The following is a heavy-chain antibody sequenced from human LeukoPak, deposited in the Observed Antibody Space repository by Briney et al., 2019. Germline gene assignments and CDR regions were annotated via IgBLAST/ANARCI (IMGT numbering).Heavy chain of an antibody. CDR3: ARSRGDF. CDR2: VKGDGSAT. CDR1: GFSFSNSG. Sequence: GGSLRLSCAASGFSFSNSGMHWVRQAPGRGLEWLASVKGDGSATSYVDSVKGRFTISRDNAKNSLYLQMNSLRADDTALYYCARSRGDFWGQGTLVTVSS. V-gene: IGHV3-7*01. J-gene: IGHJ4*02.